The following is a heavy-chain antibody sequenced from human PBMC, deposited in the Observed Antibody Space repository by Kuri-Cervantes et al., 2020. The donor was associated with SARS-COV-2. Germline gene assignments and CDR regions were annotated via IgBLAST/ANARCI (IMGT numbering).Heavy chain of an antibody. D-gene: IGHD3-3*01. Sequence: ASVKVSCKASGYTFTDYYIHWVRQAPGQGLEWMGWVNPKSGGTKFSQLFQGRVTMTRDTSISTAYMELSRLRSDDTAVYYCARGVFITNPPSYYYYMDVWGKGTTVTVSS. J-gene: IGHJ6*03. V-gene: IGHV1-2*02. CDR1: GYTFTDYY. CDR2: VNPKSGGT. CDR3: ARGVFITNPPSYYYYMDV.